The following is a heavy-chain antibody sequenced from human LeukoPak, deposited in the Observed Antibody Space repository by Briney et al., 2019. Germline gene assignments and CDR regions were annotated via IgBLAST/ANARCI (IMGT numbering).Heavy chain of an antibody. Sequence: GGSLRLSCAASGFTFSDYGMHYVRQAPGKGLEWVANIKQDGSEKYYVDSVKGRFTISRDNAKNSLYLQMNSLRAEDTAVYYCVGLGENYWGQGTLVTVSS. J-gene: IGHJ4*02. CDR1: GFTFSDYG. CDR3: VGLGENY. CDR2: IKQDGSEK. D-gene: IGHD3-10*01. V-gene: IGHV3-7*01.